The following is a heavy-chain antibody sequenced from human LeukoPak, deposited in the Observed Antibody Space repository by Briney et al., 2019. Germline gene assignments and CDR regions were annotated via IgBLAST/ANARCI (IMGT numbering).Heavy chain of an antibody. CDR3: ARARCSGGSCHFDY. Sequence: SETLSLTCAVSGYSISSGYYWGWIRQPPGKGLEWIGYIYYSGSTNYNPSLKSRVTISVDTSKNQFSLKLSSVTAADTAVYYCARARCSGGSCHFDYWGQGTLVTVSS. V-gene: IGHV4-61*01. J-gene: IGHJ4*02. CDR2: IYYSGST. CDR1: GYSISSGYY. D-gene: IGHD2-15*01.